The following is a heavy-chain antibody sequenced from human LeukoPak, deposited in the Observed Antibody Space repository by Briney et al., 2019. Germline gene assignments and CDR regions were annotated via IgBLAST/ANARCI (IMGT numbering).Heavy chain of an antibody. Sequence: GGSLRRSCAASGLTFSSYGRSWVRQAPGKGLKWVSAIRGSGGSTYYADSVKGRFTISRDNSKNTLYLQMNSLRAEDTAVYYCAKDLSPGITIFSHYFDYWGQGTLVTVSS. V-gene: IGHV3-23*01. CDR3: AKDLSPGITIFSHYFDY. J-gene: IGHJ4*02. D-gene: IGHD3-9*01. CDR2: IRGSGGST. CDR1: GLTFSSYG.